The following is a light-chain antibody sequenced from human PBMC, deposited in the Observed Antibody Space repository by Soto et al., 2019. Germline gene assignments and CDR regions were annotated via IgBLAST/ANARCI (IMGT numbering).Light chain of an antibody. J-gene: IGLJ2*01. CDR1: SSNIGGNY. Sequence: QSVLTQPPSASGTPGQRVTISCSGSSSNIGGNYVYWYQQLPGTAPKLLIYRDYQRPSGVPDRFSGSKSGTSASLAISGRRSEDEADYYCAAWDDSLSGPVFGGGTKLTVL. CDR2: RDY. V-gene: IGLV1-47*01. CDR3: AAWDDSLSGPV.